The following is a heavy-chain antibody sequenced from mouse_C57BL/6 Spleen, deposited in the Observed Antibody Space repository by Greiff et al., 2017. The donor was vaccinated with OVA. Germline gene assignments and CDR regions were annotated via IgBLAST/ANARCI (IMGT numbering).Heavy chain of an antibody. J-gene: IGHJ4*01. D-gene: IGHD2-3*01. Sequence: QVQLQQSGAELARPGASVKLSCKASGYTFTSYGISWVKQRTGQGLEWIGEIYPRSGNTYYNEKFKGKATLTADKSSSTAYMELRSLTSEDSAVYFCARRGEYDLYAMDYWGQGTSVTVSS. CDR1: GYTFTSYG. V-gene: IGHV1-81*01. CDR2: IYPRSGNT. CDR3: ARRGEYDLYAMDY.